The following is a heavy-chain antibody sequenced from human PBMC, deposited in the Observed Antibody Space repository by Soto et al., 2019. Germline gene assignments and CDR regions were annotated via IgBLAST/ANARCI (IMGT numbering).Heavy chain of an antibody. D-gene: IGHD3-10*02. CDR1: GYTLTELS. V-gene: IGHV1-24*01. Sequence: ASVKVSCKVFGYTLTELSMHCVRQAPGKGLEWMGGFDPEDGETIYAQKFQGRVTMTEDTSTDTAYMERSSLRSEDTAVYFFALPYYYVPGVPYFLAYWAKGTLVTVSS. CDR3: ALPYYYVPGVPYFLAY. J-gene: IGHJ4*02. CDR2: FDPEDGET.